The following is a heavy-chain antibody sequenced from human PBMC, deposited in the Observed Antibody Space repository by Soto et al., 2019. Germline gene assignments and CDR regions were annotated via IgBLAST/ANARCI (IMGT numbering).Heavy chain of an antibody. D-gene: IGHD4-17*01. CDR2: IYHSGST. CDR3: ARASTTVTTLDY. CDR1: GGSISSGGYS. V-gene: IGHV4-30-2*01. J-gene: IGHJ4*02. Sequence: TLSLTCAVSGGSISSGGYSWSWIRQPPGKGLEWIGYIYHSGSTYYNPSLKSRVTISVDRSKNQFSLKLSSVTAADTAVYYCARASTTVTTLDYWVQGTLVTVS.